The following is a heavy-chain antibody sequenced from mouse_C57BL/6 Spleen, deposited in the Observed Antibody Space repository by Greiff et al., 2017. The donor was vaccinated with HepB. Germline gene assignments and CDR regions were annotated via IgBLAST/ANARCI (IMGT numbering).Heavy chain of an antibody. J-gene: IGHJ2*01. CDR1: GYTFTDYE. V-gene: IGHV1-15*01. CDR2: IDPETGGT. D-gene: IGHD2-5*01. CDR3: TRSESNYYFDY. Sequence: VKLVESGAELVRPGASVTLSCKASGYTFTDYEMHWVKQTPVHGLEWIGAIDPETGGTAYNQKFKGKAILTADKSSSTAYMELRSLTSEDSAVYYCTRSESNYYFDYWGQGTTLTVSS.